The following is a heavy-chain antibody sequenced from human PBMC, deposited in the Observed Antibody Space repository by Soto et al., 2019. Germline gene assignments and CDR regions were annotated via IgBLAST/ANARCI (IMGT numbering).Heavy chain of an antibody. J-gene: IGHJ4*02. D-gene: IGHD5-12*01. Sequence: QSQTLSLTCAVYGGSFSGYYWSWIRQPPGKGLEWIGEINHSGSTNYNPSLKSRVTISVDTSKNQFSLKLSSVTAADTAVYYCARGPRRRDGYNYDYWGQGTLVTVSS. CDR1: GGSFSGYY. CDR3: ARGPRRRDGYNYDY. CDR2: INHSGST. V-gene: IGHV4-34*01.